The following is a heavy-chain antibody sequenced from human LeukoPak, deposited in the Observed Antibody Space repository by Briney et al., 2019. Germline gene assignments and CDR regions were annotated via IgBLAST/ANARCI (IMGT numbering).Heavy chain of an antibody. CDR3: ARNWTTSKDV. J-gene: IGHJ6*02. CDR2: FTGNGDST. D-gene: IGHD3/OR15-3a*01. CDR1: GFTFSSYA. Sequence: GGSLRLSCAASGFTFSSYAMSWVRQAPGKGLEWVSGFTGNGDSTYYADFVKGRFTISRDNSKNTLFLQMNGLRAEDTAVYYCARNWTTSKDVWGQGTTVTVSS. V-gene: IGHV3-23*01.